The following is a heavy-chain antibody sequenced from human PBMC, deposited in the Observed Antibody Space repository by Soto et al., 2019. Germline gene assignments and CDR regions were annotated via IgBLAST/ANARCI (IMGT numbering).Heavy chain of an antibody. D-gene: IGHD5-12*01. CDR1: CYTFTSCG. CDR2: ISAYNGNT. V-gene: IGHV1-18*01. CDR3: ARCEYGGPYYFDY. J-gene: IGHJ4*02. Sequence: ASVKASCNASCYTFTSCGISWVRQSPGQGLEWMGWISAYNGNTNYAQKLQGRVTMTTDTSTSTAYMELRSLRSDGTAVYSCARCEYGGPYYFDYWGQGTLVTVSS.